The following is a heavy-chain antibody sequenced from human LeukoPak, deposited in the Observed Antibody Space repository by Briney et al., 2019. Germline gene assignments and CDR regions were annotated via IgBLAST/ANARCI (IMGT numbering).Heavy chain of an antibody. V-gene: IGHV3-21*01. D-gene: IGHD3-3*01. J-gene: IGHJ5*02. CDR3: ARDVSYDFWSGYYTGTLFDP. CDR2: ISSSSSYI. CDR1: GFTFSGYS. Sequence: PGGSLRLSCAASGFTFSGYSMNWVRQAPGKGLEWVSSISSSSSYIYYADSVKGRFTISRDNAKNSLYLQMNSLRAEDTAVYYCARDVSYDFWSGYYTGTLFDPWGQGTLVTVSS.